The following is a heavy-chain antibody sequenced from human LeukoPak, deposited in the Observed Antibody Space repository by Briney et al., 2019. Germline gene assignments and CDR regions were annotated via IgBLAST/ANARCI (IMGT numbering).Heavy chain of an antibody. CDR2: IYTSGST. CDR1: GGSFSGYY. V-gene: IGHV4-4*07. D-gene: IGHD4-17*01. J-gene: IGHJ4*02. CDR3: AGERDYGEDFDY. Sequence: PSETLSLTCAVYGGSFSGYYWSWIRQPAGKGLEWIGRIYTSGSTNYNPSLKSRVTMSVDTSKNQFSLKLSSVTAADTAVYYCAGERDYGEDFDYWGQGTLVTVSS.